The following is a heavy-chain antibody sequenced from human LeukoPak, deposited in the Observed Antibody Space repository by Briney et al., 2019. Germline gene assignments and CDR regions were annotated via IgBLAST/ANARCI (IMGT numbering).Heavy chain of an antibody. CDR2: IYYSGST. CDR1: GGSISSYY. CDR3: ARHAVDILTGYPRYYFDY. V-gene: IGHV4-59*08. J-gene: IGHJ4*02. D-gene: IGHD3-9*01. Sequence: PSETLSLTCTVSGGSISSYYWSWIRQPSGKGLEWIGYIYYSGSTNYNPSLKSRVTISVDTSKDQFSLKLSSVTAADTAVYYCARHAVDILTGYPRYYFDYWGQGTLVTVSS.